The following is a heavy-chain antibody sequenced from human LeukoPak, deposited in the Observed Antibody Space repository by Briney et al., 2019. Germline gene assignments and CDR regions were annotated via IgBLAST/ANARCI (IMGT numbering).Heavy chain of an antibody. CDR1: GYAFTSYG. CDR3: ARESSGSWISYYYYYMDV. J-gene: IGHJ6*03. V-gene: IGHV1-18*01. D-gene: IGHD3-10*01. Sequence: ASVKVSCKASGYAFTSYGINWVRQAPGQGLEWMGWISAYNGNTNYAQKLQGRVTMTTDTSTSTAYMELRSLRSDDTAVYYCARESSGSWISYYYYYMDVWGKGTTVTVSS. CDR2: ISAYNGNT.